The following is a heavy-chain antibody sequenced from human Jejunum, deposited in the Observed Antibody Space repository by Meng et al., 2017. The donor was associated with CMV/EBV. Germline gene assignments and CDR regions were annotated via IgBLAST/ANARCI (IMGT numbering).Heavy chain of an antibody. D-gene: IGHD1-26*01. J-gene: IGHJ4*02. V-gene: IGHV1-18*01. Sequence: QVRLGQSGPEVKKPGASVRVSCKTSGYTFTDFGISWVRQAPGQGLEWMGWTSAYNTHTNYAQKFQDRFTMTTDTSTNTAYMELRNLRSDDTAIYYCARGTGAGDYWGPGTLVTVSS. CDR2: TSAYNTHT. CDR1: GYTFTDFG. CDR3: ARGTGAGDY.